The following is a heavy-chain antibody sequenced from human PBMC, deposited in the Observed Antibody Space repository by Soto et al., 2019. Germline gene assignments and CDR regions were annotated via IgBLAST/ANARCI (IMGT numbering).Heavy chain of an antibody. Sequence: QVLLQESGPGLVKPSETLSLTCTVSGVSVNSGSFYWTWIRQPPGKGLEWIGFVSYSGTTKYNASLRSLVTISVATSRSQISMKVSSVTAADTAVYYCARGATVTHSDYWGQGTLVTVSS. D-gene: IGHD4-17*01. CDR3: ARGATVTHSDY. J-gene: IGHJ4*02. V-gene: IGHV4-61*01. CDR2: VSYSGTT. CDR1: GVSVNSGSFY.